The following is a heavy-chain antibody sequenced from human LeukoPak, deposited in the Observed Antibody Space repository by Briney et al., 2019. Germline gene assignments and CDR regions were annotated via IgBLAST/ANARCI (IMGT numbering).Heavy chain of an antibody. CDR1: GFTFSSYV. V-gene: IGHV3-30*04. D-gene: IGHD5-18*01. J-gene: IGHJ5*02. Sequence: PGGSLRLSCAASGFTFSSYVMHWVRQAPGKGLEWVAIISYDGSNEYYADSVKGRFTISRDNSRSTLFLQMNSLRGEDTAIYYCATYRQVMLPFEAWGQGTLVTVSS. CDR2: ISYDGSNE. CDR3: ATYRQVMLPFEA.